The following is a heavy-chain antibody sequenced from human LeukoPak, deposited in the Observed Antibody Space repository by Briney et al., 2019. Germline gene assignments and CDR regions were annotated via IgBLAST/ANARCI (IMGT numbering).Heavy chain of an antibody. Sequence: SETLSLTCTVSGGSISPYYWNWIRQSPGKGLEWIGYIYYSGSTYYNPSLKSRVTISLDTSKNQFSLKLWSVTTADTAVYYCARVMTTRFAPWGQGTLVTVSS. V-gene: IGHV4-59*01. D-gene: IGHD4-17*01. J-gene: IGHJ5*02. CDR3: ARVMTTRFAP. CDR1: GGSISPYY. CDR2: IYYSGST.